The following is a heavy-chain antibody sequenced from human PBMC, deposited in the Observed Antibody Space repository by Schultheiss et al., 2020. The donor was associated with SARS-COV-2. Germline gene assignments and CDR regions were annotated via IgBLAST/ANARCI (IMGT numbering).Heavy chain of an antibody. V-gene: IGHV4-30-4*01. Sequence: SETLSLTCTVSGGSISSGDYYWSWIRQPPGKGLEWIGYIYYSGSTYYNPSLKSRVTISVDTSKNQFSLKLSSVTAADTAVYYCATLVDTAMVTRGGIDYWGQGTPVTVSS. D-gene: IGHD5-18*01. CDR2: IYYSGST. CDR3: ATLVDTAMVTRGGIDY. CDR1: GGSISSGDYY. J-gene: IGHJ4*02.